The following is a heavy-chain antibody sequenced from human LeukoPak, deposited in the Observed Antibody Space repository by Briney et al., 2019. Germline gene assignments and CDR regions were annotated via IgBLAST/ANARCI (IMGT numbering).Heavy chain of an antibody. D-gene: IGHD3-22*01. Sequence: GASVKVSCKASGYTFTIYGISWVRQAPGQGLEWMGWISAYNGNTNYAQKLQGRVTMTTDTSTSTAYMELRSLRSDDTAVYYCARAPEAFSGYITDSGDYWGQGTLVTVSS. J-gene: IGHJ4*02. CDR1: GYTFTIYG. CDR2: ISAYNGNT. CDR3: ARAPEAFSGYITDSGDY. V-gene: IGHV1-18*01.